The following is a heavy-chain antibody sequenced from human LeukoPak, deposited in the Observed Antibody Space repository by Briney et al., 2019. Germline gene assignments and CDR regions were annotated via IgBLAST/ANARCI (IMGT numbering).Heavy chain of an antibody. D-gene: IGHD3-3*01. CDR2: INQDGSVK. V-gene: IGHV3-7*01. Sequence: TGGSLRLSCAASGFSFSTYWMDWVRQAPGKGLEWGGNINQDGSVKHYVDSVRSRFTISRDNARNSVYLQLSALRVEDTAVYYCTRDFVFWGQGALVTASS. CDR1: GFSFSTYW. CDR3: TRDFVF. J-gene: IGHJ4*02.